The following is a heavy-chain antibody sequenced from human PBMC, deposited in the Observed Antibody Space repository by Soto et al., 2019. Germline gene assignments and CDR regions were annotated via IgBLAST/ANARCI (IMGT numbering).Heavy chain of an antibody. Sequence: QVQLVQSGAEVKKPGASVKVSCKASGYTFTSYGISWVRQAPGQGLEWMGWISAYNGNTNYAQKLQGRVTMTTDTSTSTAYMELRSRRSDDTSVYYCASGQEPNHYYYYGMDVWAQGTTVTVSS. J-gene: IGHJ6*02. CDR2: ISAYNGNT. CDR3: ASGQEPNHYYYYGMDV. V-gene: IGHV1-18*01. D-gene: IGHD1-26*01. CDR1: GYTFTSYG.